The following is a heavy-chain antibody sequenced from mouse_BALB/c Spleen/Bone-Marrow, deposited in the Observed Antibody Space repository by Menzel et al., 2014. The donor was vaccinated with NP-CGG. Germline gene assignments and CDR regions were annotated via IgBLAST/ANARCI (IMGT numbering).Heavy chain of an antibody. V-gene: IGHV1-5*01. Sequence: EVHLVESGTVRARPGAAVKMSCKASGYTFSNYWMHWIKQRPGQGLEWIGTIHPGNSHTTYNQKFKGKAKLTAVTSTSTAYMELSSLTNEDSAVYYCTTLARNNFDYWGQGTTLTVSS. CDR1: GYTFSNYW. D-gene: IGHD3-1*01. CDR3: TTLARNNFDY. J-gene: IGHJ2*01. CDR2: IHPGNSHT.